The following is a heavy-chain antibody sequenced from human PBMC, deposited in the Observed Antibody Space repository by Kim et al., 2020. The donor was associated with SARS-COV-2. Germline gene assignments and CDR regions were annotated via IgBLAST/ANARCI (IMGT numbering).Heavy chain of an antibody. CDR1: GFTFSSYA. J-gene: IGHJ4*02. Sequence: GGSLRLSCAASGFTFSSYAMSWVRQAPGKGLEWVSAISGSGGSTYYADSVKGRFTISRDNTKNTLYLQMNSLRAEDTAVYYCAKDSAAAGPGPIDYWGQGTLVTVSS. D-gene: IGHD6-13*01. V-gene: IGHV3-23*01. CDR3: AKDSAAAGPGPIDY. CDR2: ISGSGGST.